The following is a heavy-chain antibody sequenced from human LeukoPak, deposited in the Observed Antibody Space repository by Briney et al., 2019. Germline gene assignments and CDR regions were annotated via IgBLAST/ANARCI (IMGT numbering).Heavy chain of an antibody. CDR1: GGYISSYY. D-gene: IGHD3-22*01. J-gene: IGHJ4*02. CDR3: ARGPYFTNHYDSSGYAYYFDS. V-gene: IGHV4-59*01. CDR2: IYYSGSS. Sequence: SETLSLTCTVSGGYISSYYWSRIRQPPGKGLEWIGYIYYSGSSDYNPSLKSRVTISVDTSTRQFSLRLRSVTAADAAIYYCARGPYFTNHYDSSGYAYYFDSWGQGTLVTVSS.